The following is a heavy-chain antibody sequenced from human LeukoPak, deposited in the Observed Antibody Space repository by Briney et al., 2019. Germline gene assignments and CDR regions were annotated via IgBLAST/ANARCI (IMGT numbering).Heavy chain of an antibody. D-gene: IGHD3-16*01. Sequence: GGSLRLSCAASGFTSSSYGMSWVRQAPGKGLEWVSAISGSGGSTYYADSVRGRFTISRDNSKNTVSLQMESLRAEDTALYYCAKDYAVGSIDYWGQGTLVTVSS. CDR1: GFTSSSYG. J-gene: IGHJ4*02. CDR2: ISGSGGST. CDR3: AKDYAVGSIDY. V-gene: IGHV3-23*01.